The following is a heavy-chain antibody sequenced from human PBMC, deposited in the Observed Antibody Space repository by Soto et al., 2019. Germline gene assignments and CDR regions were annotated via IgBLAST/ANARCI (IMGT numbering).Heavy chain of an antibody. CDR2: ISSSSSTI. V-gene: IGHV3-48*01. CDR1: GFTFSSYS. Sequence: QPGGSLRLSCAASGFTFSSYSMNWVRQAPGKGLEWVSYISSSSSTIYYADSVKGRFTISRDNAKNSLYLQMNSLRAEDTAVYYCARGSIPGVREPDIVATFYHYYYYMDVWGKGTTVTVSS. D-gene: IGHD5-12*01. CDR3: ARGSIPGVREPDIVATFYHYYYYMDV. J-gene: IGHJ6*03.